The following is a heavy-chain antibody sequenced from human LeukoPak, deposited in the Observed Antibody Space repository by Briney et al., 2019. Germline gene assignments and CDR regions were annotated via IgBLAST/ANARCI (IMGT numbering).Heavy chain of an antibody. J-gene: IGHJ4*02. CDR2: ISGSGGST. Sequence: PGGSLRLSCAASGFTFSSYAMSWVRQAPGKGLEWVSAISGSGGSTYYADSVKGRFTISRDNSKNTLYLQMNSLRAEDTAVYCCAKEGGRIAAAAVPFDYWGQGTLVTVSS. CDR3: AKEGGRIAAAAVPFDY. D-gene: IGHD6-13*01. V-gene: IGHV3-23*01. CDR1: GFTFSSYA.